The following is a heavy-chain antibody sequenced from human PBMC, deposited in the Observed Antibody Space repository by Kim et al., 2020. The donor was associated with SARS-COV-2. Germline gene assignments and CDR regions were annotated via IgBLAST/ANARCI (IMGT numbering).Heavy chain of an antibody. CDR2: IDPSDSYT. D-gene: IGHD6-19*01. CDR1: GYSFTSYW. J-gene: IGHJ6*02. CDR3: ARHGQWGGRGLGGMDV. V-gene: IGHV5-10-1*01. Sequence: GESLKISCKGSGYSFTSYWISWVRQMPGKGLEWMGRIDPSDSYTNYSPSFQGHVTISADKSISTAYLQWSSLKASDTAMYYCARHGQWGGRGLGGMDVWGQGTTVTVSS.